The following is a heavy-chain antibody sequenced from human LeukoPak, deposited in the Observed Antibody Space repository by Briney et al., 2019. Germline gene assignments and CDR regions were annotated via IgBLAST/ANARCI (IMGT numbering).Heavy chain of an antibody. CDR1: GGSISSGGYY. J-gene: IGHJ4*02. Sequence: SETLSLTCTVSGGSISSGGYYWSWIRQHPGQGLEWIGYIYYSGSTYYNPSLKSRVTISADTSKNQFSLKLSSVTAADTAVYYCARLIVADYYFDYWGQGTLVTVSS. D-gene: IGHD3-22*01. CDR3: ARLIVADYYFDY. CDR2: IYYSGST. V-gene: IGHV4-31*03.